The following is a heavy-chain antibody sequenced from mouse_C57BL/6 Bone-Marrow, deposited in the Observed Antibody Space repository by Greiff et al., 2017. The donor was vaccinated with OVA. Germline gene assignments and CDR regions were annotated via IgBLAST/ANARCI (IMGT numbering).Heavy chain of an antibody. CDR1: GYAFSSSW. CDR2: IYPGDGDT. V-gene: IGHV1-82*01. D-gene: IGHD1-1*01. Sequence: QVHVKQSGPELVKPGASVKISCKASGYAFSSSWMNWVKQRPGKGLEWIGRIYPGDGDTNYNGKFKGKATLTADKSSSTAYMQLSSLTSEDSAVYFCARRYGSPYFDVWGTGTTVTVSS. J-gene: IGHJ1*03. CDR3: ARRYGSPYFDV.